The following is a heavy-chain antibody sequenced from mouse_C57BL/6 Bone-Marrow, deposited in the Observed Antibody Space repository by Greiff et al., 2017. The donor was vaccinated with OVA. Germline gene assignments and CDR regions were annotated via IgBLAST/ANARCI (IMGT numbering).Heavy chain of an antibody. V-gene: IGHV1-42*01. Sequence: EVQLQQSGPELVKPGASVKISCKASGYSFTGYYMNWVKQSPEKSLEWIGEINPSTGGTTYNQKFKAKATLTVDKSSSTAYMQLKSLTSEDSAVYYCARITTVVEFDYWGQGTTLTVSS. CDR1: GYSFTGYY. CDR3: ARITTVVEFDY. D-gene: IGHD1-1*01. CDR2: INPSTGGT. J-gene: IGHJ2*01.